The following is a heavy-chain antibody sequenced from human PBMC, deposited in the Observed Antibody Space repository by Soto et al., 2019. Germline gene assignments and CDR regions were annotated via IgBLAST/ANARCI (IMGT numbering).Heavy chain of an antibody. D-gene: IGHD2-2*01. CDR2: INHNGST. V-gene: IGHV4-34*01. Sequence: PSETLSLTCAVYGGSFSGYSWTWIRQPPGKGLEWIGEINHNGSTYYNPSLKSRVTISVDTSKNQFSLRLSSVTAADTAVYYCARGGGYCSSINCLAIGNFDYWGQGTLVTVSS. CDR1: GGSFSGYS. CDR3: ARGGGYCSSINCLAIGNFDY. J-gene: IGHJ4*02.